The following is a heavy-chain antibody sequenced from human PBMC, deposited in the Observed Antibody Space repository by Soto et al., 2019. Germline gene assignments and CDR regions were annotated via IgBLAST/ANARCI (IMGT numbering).Heavy chain of an antibody. V-gene: IGHV3-7*01. J-gene: IGHJ4*02. D-gene: IGHD1-20*01. CDR2: IKEDGSEQ. CDR3: ASWYNYNLGHY. Sequence: EVQLVESGGGLVQPGGSLRLSCAASGFIFSTYWMTWVRQAPGRGLEWGANIKEDGSEQYYVDSVKGRFIISRDNAKNSLYLQMNSLRAEDTALYYCASWYNYNLGHYWGQGTLVTVSS. CDR1: GFIFSTYW.